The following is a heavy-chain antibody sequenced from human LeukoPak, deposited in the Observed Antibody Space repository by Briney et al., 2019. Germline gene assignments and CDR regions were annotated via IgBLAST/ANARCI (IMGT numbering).Heavy chain of an antibody. V-gene: IGHV3-66*01. CDR2: IYSGGST. CDR3: ARGRIAEDY. CDR1: GFTFSSYS. D-gene: IGHD6-13*01. J-gene: IGHJ4*02. Sequence: GGSLRLSCAASGFTFSSYSMNWVRQAPGKGLEWVSVIYSGGSTYYADSVKGRFTISRDNSKNTLYLQMNSLRAEDTAVYYCARGRIAEDYWGQGTLVTVSS.